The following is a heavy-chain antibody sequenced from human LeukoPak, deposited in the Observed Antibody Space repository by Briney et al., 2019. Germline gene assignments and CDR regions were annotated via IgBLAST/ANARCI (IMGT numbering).Heavy chain of an antibody. CDR2: VGGSNTDT. J-gene: IGHJ4*02. Sequence: GGSLRLSCVASGFSFSRNAMNWLRQPPGKGLEWVSGVGGSNTDTSYADSVKGRFTISRDNSQNTVSLVMNNLRAEDTAIYYCATHDTMVGISWGQGTLVTASS. CDR1: GFSFSRNA. V-gene: IGHV3-23*01. D-gene: IGHD1-26*01. CDR3: ATHDTMVGIS.